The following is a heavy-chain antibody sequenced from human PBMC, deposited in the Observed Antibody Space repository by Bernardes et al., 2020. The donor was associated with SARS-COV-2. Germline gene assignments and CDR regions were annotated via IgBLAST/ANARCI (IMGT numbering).Heavy chain of an antibody. D-gene: IGHD3-3*01. CDR2: IWYDGSNK. CDR3: ARDCHGNYDFWSGYYTALHGYYYYYGMDV. CDR1: GFTFSSYG. Sequence: GGSLRLSCAASGFTFSSYGMHWVRQAPGKGLEWVAVIWYDGSNKYYADSVKGRFTISRDNSKNTLYLQMNSLRAEDTAVYYCARDCHGNYDFWSGYYTALHGYYYYYGMDVWGQGTTVTVSS. V-gene: IGHV3-33*01. J-gene: IGHJ6*02.